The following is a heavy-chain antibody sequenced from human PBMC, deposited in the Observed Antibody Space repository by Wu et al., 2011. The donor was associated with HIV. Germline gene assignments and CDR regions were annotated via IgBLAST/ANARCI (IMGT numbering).Heavy chain of an antibody. V-gene: IGHV1-2*02. CDR2: INPNSGGT. D-gene: IGHD3-10*01. J-gene: IGHJ6*02. CDR1: GYTFTGYY. CDR3: ARVRAITMVRGVISHYGMDV. Sequence: QVQLVQSGLEVKKPGASVKVSCKASGYTFTGYYIHWVRQAPGQGLEWMGWINPNSGGTNYAQKFQGRVTMTRDTSISTAYMELSRLRSDDTAVYYCARVRAITMVRGVISHYGMDVWGQGTTVTVSS.